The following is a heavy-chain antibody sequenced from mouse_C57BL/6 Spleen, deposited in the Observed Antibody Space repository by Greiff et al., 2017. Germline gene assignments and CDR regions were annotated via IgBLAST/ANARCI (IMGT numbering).Heavy chain of an antibody. J-gene: IGHJ2*01. CDR1: GYTFTSYW. V-gene: IGHV1-52*01. Sequence: QVQLQQPGAELVRPGSSVKLSCKASGYTFTSYWMHWVKQRPIQGLEWIGNIDPSDSETHYNQKFKDKATLTVDKSSSTAYMQLSSLTSEDSAVYYCARGAYDGLDYWGQGTTLTVSS. CDR2: IDPSDSET. D-gene: IGHD2-3*01. CDR3: ARGAYDGLDY.